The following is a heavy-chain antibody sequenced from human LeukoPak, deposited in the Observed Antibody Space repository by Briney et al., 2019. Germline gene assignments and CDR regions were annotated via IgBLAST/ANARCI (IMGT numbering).Heavy chain of an antibody. CDR2: ISGGPVST. V-gene: IGHV3-23*01. Sequence: GGSLRLSCAASGFTFSSYGMSWVRQAPGKGLEWVSGISGGPVSTNYADSVKGRFTISRDNSKNTLYLQMNTLRAEDTAIYYCAKSGRYCSGGSCYQEASLDYWGQGTLVTVSS. D-gene: IGHD2-15*01. CDR3: AKSGRYCSGGSCYQEASLDY. CDR1: GFTFSSYG. J-gene: IGHJ4*02.